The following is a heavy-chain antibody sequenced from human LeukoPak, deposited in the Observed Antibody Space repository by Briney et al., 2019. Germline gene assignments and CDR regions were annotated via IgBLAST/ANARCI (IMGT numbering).Heavy chain of an antibody. CDR1: GGSIKSSTDY. J-gene: IGHJ4*02. Sequence: SETLSLTCTVSGGSIKSSTDYFWGWIRQPPGKGLEWIGSIFYSGSTYYNPSLKSRVTMSVDTSKNQFSLTLSSVTAADTAVYYCARRDDFNAYWGQGTLATVSS. V-gene: IGHV4-39*01. CDR2: IFYSGST. CDR3: ARRDDFNAY. D-gene: IGHD2-21*02.